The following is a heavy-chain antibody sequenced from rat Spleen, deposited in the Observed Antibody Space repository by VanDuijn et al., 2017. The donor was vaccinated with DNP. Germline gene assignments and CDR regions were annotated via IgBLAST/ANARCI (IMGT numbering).Heavy chain of an antibody. V-gene: IGHV5S11*01. D-gene: IGHD4-3*01. CDR1: GLTFSNFY. Sequence: EVQLVESGGGLVQPGRSMKLSCAASGLTFSNFYMAWVRQAPTKSLEWVASISTGGSNIYYRDSVKGRFTISRDNAKSTLYLQMDSLRSEETATYYCVRWYNSGYYFDYWGQGVMVTVSS. CDR2: ISTGGSNI. CDR3: VRWYNSGYYFDY. J-gene: IGHJ2*01.